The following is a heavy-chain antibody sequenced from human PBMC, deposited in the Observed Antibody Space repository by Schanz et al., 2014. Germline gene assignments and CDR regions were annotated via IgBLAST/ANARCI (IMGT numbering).Heavy chain of an antibody. CDR1: GYTFTSDS. J-gene: IGHJ4*02. D-gene: IGHD6-13*01. Sequence: QVQLVQSGAEVKKPGASVKVSCKASGYTFTSDSMHWVRQAPGQGLEWMGMINPSGGSTTYAQKFQGRVTMTRDTSTSTVYKELSSLRSEDAAVYYWARDGVDAGAGGSYWGQGTLVTVSS. CDR2: INPSGGST. V-gene: IGHV1-46*03. CDR3: ARDGVDAGAGGSY.